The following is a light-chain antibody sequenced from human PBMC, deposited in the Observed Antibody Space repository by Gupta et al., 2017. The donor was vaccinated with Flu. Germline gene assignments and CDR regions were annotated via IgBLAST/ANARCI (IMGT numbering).Light chain of an antibody. CDR2: DVT. CDR3: SSYTSGSTFYV. J-gene: IGLJ1*01. V-gene: IGLV2-14*01. Sequence: QSALTQPASVSGSPGQSLTISWGTSSDVGRSDSVSWYQQHPDKAPKLIIFDVTNRPSGVSSRFSGSKSGNTASLTISGLQAEDETDYYCSSYTSGSTFYVFGTGTKVTVL. CDR1: SSDVGRSDS.